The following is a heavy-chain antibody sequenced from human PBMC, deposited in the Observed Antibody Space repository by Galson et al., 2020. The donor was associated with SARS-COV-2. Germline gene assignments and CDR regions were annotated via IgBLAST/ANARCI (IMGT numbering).Heavy chain of an antibody. CDR1: GGSISSGGYY. D-gene: IGHD5-18*01. J-gene: IGHJ6*02. CDR2: IYYSGST. V-gene: IGHV4-31*03. Sequence: SETLSLTCTVSGGSISSGGYYWSWIRQHPGKGLEWIGYIYYSGSTYYNPSHKSRVTISVDTSKNQFSLKLSSVTAADTAVYYCARETAMGFDYYYGMDVWGQGTTVTVSS. CDR3: ARETAMGFDYYYGMDV.